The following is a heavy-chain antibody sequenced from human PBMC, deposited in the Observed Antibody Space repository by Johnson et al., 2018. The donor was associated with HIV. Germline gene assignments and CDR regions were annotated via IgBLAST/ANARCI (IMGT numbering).Heavy chain of an antibody. CDR1: GFTFSSYA. Sequence: QVQLVESGGDVVQPGRSLRLSCAASGFTFSSYAMHWVRQAPGKGLEWVAVISYDGSNKYYADSVKGRFTISRDNSKNTLYLQMNSLRAEDTAVYYCASTIFGVAWHAFDSWGQGTMVTVSS. CDR3: ASTIFGVAWHAFDS. V-gene: IGHV3-30*04. CDR2: ISYDGSNK. J-gene: IGHJ3*02. D-gene: IGHD3-3*01.